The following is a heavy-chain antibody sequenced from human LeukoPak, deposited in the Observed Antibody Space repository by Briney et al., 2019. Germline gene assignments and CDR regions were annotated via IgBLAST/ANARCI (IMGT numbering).Heavy chain of an antibody. Sequence: PSETLSLTRSVSGGSISSSNYYWGWIRQPPGKGLEWIGSIYYSGSTYYNPSLKSRVTISVDTSKNQFSLKLSSVTAADTAVYYCATLYYYDTDYWGQGILVTVSS. CDR1: GGSISSSNYY. V-gene: IGHV4-39*07. CDR3: ATLYYYDTDY. CDR2: IYYSGST. D-gene: IGHD3-22*01. J-gene: IGHJ4*02.